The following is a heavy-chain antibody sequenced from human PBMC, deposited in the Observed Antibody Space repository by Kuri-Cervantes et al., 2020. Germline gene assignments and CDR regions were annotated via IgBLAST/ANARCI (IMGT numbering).Heavy chain of an antibody. CDR3: ARDPDSSNRDAFDI. CDR2: ISAYNGNT. Sequence: ASVKVSCKASGYTSTSYGISWVRQAPGQGLEWMGWISAYNGNTNYAQKLQGRVTMTTDTSTSTAYMELSSLRSEDTVVYYCARDPDSSNRDAFDIWGQGTMVTVSS. J-gene: IGHJ3*02. CDR1: GYTSTSYG. V-gene: IGHV1-18*01. D-gene: IGHD3-22*01.